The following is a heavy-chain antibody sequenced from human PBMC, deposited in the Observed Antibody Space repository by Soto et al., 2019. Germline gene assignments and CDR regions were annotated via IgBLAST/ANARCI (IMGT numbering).Heavy chain of an antibody. CDR3: ARDATGDV. CDR2: ISSSSSYI. CDR1: VFTFISYS. Sequence: AGWSLRLSCASSVFTFISYSMNWVRQAPGKGLEWVSSISSSSSYIYYADSVKGRFTISRDNAKNSLYLQMNSLRAEDTAVYYCARDATGDVWGQGTTVTVSS. V-gene: IGHV3-21*01. J-gene: IGHJ6*02.